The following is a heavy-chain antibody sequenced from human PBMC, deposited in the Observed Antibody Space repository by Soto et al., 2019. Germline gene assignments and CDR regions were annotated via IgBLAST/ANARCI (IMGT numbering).Heavy chain of an antibody. V-gene: IGHV4-59*01. D-gene: IGHD1-26*01. CDR1: GGSISDYY. Sequence: SETLSLTCTVSGGSISDYYWSWIRQPPGKGLEWIGNVHFSGSTKYNPSLKSRVTLSVDTSKNHFSLKLSSVTAADTAVYYCESGSVRRLVTRYYFMDVWGKGTTVTVSS. CDR3: ESGSVRRLVTRYYFMDV. J-gene: IGHJ6*03. CDR2: VHFSGST.